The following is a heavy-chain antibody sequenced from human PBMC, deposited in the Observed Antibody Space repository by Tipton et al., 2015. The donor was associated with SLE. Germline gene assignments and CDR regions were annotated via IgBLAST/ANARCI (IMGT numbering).Heavy chain of an antibody. V-gene: IGHV4-59*12. CDR3: ARVYSGSYYKGFDI. Sequence: TLSLTCTVSSDSITSYYWNWIRQPPGKGLEWIGYISFSGGTSYNPSLKSRVTISLDTSKNQFSLTLSSVTAADTAVYYCARVYSGSYYKGFDIWGQGTMVTVSS. J-gene: IGHJ3*02. CDR2: ISFSGGT. D-gene: IGHD1-26*01. CDR1: SDSITSYY.